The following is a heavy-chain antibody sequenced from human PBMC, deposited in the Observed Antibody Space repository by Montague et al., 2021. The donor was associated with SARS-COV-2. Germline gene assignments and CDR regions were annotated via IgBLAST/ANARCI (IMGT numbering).Heavy chain of an antibody. D-gene: IGHD3-22*01. J-gene: IGHJ3*02. CDR1: GGSISSGSYY. CDR2: IYYGGST. V-gene: IGHV4-31*03. Sequence: TLSLTCTVSGGSISSGSYYWSWIRQPPGKGLEWIGYIYYGGSTYYNPSLKSRVTISVDTSKNQFSLKLSSVTAADTAVYYCARVQGITMIVVVIGAFDIWGQGTMVTVSS. CDR3: ARVQGITMIVVVIGAFDI.